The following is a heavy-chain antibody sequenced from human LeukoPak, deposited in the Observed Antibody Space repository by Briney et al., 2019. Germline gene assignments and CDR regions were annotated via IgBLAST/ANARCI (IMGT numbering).Heavy chain of an antibody. V-gene: IGHV3-43D*03. CDR2: ISWDGGST. CDR1: GFTFDDYA. Sequence: PGGSLRLSCAASGFTFDDYAMHWVRQAPGKGLEWVSLISWDGGSTYYADSVKGRFTISRDNAKNSLYLQMNSLRAEDTAVYYCARASSSGWFYDYWGQGTLVTVSS. D-gene: IGHD6-19*01. CDR3: ARASSSGWFYDY. J-gene: IGHJ4*02.